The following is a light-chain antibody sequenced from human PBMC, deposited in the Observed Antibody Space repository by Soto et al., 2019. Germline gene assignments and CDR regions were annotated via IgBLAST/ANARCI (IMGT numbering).Light chain of an antibody. CDR1: QSVSSSN. CDR3: QQYGSSPIT. V-gene: IGKV3-20*01. CDR2: GAS. Sequence: EIVLTQSPGSLSLSPGESATLSCRASQSVSSSNLAWYQQKPGQAPRLLISGASSRATGIPDRFSGSESGTDFTLTIGGLEPEDFAVYYCQQYGSSPITFGQGTRLEIK. J-gene: IGKJ5*01.